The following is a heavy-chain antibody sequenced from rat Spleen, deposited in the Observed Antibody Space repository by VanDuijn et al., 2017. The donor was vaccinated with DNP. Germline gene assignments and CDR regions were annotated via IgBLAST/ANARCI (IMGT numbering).Heavy chain of an antibody. Sequence: EVQLQESGSGLVKPSQSLSLTCSVTGYSITSHYWGWIRKFPGNKMEYIGHISYSGSTNHNPSLKSRISITRDTSKNHFFLHLNSVTTEDTATYYCARWTRYFDYWGQGVMVTVSS. D-gene: IGHD1-7*01. V-gene: IGHV3-1*01. CDR1: GYSITSHY. J-gene: IGHJ2*01. CDR2: ISYSGST. CDR3: ARWTRYFDY.